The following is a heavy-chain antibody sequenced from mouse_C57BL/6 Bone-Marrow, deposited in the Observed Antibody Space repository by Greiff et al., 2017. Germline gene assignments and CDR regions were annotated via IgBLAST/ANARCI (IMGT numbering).Heavy chain of an antibody. CDR1: GYTFTDYY. CDR2: INPYNGGT. CDR3: ARNLYGSSPYWYFDV. V-gene: IGHV1-19*01. J-gene: IGHJ1*03. D-gene: IGHD1-1*01. Sequence: VQLQQSGPVLVKPGASVKMSCKASGYTFTDYYMNWVKQSHGKSLEWIGVINPYNGGTSYNQKFKGKATLTVDTSSSTAYMELNSLTSEDSAVYYCARNLYGSSPYWYFDVWGTGTTVTVSS.